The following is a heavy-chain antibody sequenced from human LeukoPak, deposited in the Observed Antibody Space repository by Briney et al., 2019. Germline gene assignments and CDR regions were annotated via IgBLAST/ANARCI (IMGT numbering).Heavy chain of an antibody. V-gene: IGHV4-4*07. Sequence: SETLSLTCTVSDGSISHNYWSWIRQPAGKGLEWIGRIYTSGSTNYNPSLKSRVTMSVDTSKNQFSLKLSSVTAADTAVYYCARVQAYYDILTGYYGAHDFNWFDPWGQGTLVTVSS. D-gene: IGHD3-9*01. CDR2: IYTSGST. CDR3: ARVQAYYDILTGYYGAHDFNWFDP. CDR1: DGSISHNY. J-gene: IGHJ5*02.